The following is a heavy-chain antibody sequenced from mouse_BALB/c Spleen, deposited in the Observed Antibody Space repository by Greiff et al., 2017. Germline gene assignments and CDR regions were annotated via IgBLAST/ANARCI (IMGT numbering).Heavy chain of an antibody. D-gene: IGHD3-1*01. CDR2: ISSGGSYT. Sequence: EVKVVESGGGLVKPGGSLKLSCAASGFTFSSYTMSWVRQTPEKRLEWVATISSGGSYTYYPDSVKGRFTISRDNAKNTLYLQMSSLKSEDTAMYYCTKDSSGYILAMDYWGQGTSVTVSS. V-gene: IGHV5-6-4*01. J-gene: IGHJ4*01. CDR1: GFTFSSYT. CDR3: TKDSSGYILAMDY.